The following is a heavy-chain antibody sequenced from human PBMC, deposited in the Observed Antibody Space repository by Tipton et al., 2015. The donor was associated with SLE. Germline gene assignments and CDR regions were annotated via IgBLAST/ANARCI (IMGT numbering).Heavy chain of an antibody. Sequence: TLSLTCTVSGVSISTGGHYWSWVRQHPGKGLESIGYIFHNGSTLYNPTLKSRVSMSVASSRKQFSLKLTSVTATDTAVYYCTRGALLLWFGDWGQGTRVTVSS. CDR2: IFHNGST. V-gene: IGHV4-31*03. CDR1: GVSISTGGHY. D-gene: IGHD3-10*01. J-gene: IGHJ4*02. CDR3: TRGALLLWFGD.